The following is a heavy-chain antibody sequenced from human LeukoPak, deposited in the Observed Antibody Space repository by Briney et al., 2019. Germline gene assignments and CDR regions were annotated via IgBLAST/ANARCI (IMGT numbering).Heavy chain of an antibody. CDR2: IIPILGIA. D-gene: IGHD4-17*01. CDR3: ARTYGDFYYYYYYGMDV. Sequence: SVKVSCKASGGTFSSYAISWVRQAPGQGLEWMGRIIPILGIANYAQKFQGRVTITADKSTSTAYMELSSLRSEDTAVYYCARTYGDFYYYYYYGMDVWGQGTTVTVSS. CDR1: GGTFSSYA. V-gene: IGHV1-69*04. J-gene: IGHJ6*02.